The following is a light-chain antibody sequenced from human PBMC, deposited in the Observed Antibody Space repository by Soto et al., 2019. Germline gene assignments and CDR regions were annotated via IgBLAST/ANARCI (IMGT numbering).Light chain of an antibody. CDR3: QQYGSSPWP. Sequence: EIVLTQSPGTLSLSPGERATLSCRASRNINDNYLGWYQLKRGQAPRLLIYGTSTRATGIPDRFSGSGSGTDFTLTISRLEPEDFAVYYCQQYGSSPWPFGQGTKV. CDR2: GTS. J-gene: IGKJ1*01. V-gene: IGKV3-20*01. CDR1: RNINDNY.